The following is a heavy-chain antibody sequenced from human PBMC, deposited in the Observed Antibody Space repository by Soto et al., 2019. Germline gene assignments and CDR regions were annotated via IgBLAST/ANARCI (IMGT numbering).Heavy chain of an antibody. CDR1: GGTFSNYA. V-gene: IGHV1-69*01. D-gene: IGHD3-16*02. J-gene: IGHJ4*02. CDR2: IVPLFGIT. Sequence: QVQLVQSGAEVKKPGSSVKVSCRASGGTFSNYAVSWVRQAPGRGLEWVGGIVPLFGITNYAQKFQGRVTITADESTSTAYMALSSLRSEDTAAYYCARERSVWGSYRTGDFDYWGQGTLVTVSS. CDR3: ARERSVWGSYRTGDFDY.